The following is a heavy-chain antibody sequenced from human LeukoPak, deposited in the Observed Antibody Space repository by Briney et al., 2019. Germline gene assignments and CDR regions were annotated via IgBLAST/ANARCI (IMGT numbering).Heavy chain of an antibody. V-gene: IGHV3-23*01. CDR1: GFTFSTYD. J-gene: IGHJ5*02. CDR2: ISGSGGST. D-gene: IGHD2-15*01. CDR3: LRSGAGRAST. Sequence: GGSLRLSCAASGFTFSTYDMSWVRQAPGKGLEWVSAISGSGGSTYYADSVKGRFTISRDNSKNTLYLQMNSLRAEDTAVYYCLRSGAGRASTWGQGTLVTVSS.